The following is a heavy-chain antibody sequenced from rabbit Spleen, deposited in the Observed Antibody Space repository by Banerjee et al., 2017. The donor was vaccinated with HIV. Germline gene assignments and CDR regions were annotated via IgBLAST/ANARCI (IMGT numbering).Heavy chain of an antibody. CDR3: ARDSGSSFSSYGMDL. J-gene: IGHJ6*01. CDR1: GFSFSSSYY. V-gene: IGHV1S45*01. Sequence: QEQLVESGGGLVKPEGSLKLSCTASGFSFSSSYYMCWVRQAPGKGLEWIACIEAGSSGFTYFASWAKGRFTISKTSSTTVTLQMTSLTAADTATYFCARDSGSSFSSYGMDLWGPGTLVTVS. CDR2: IEAGSSGFT. D-gene: IGHD8-1*01.